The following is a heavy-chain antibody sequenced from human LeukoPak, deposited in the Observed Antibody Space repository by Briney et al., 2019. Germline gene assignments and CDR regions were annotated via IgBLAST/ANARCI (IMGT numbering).Heavy chain of an antibody. Sequence: SETLSLTCTVSGGSISSYYWSWIRQPPGKGLEWIGYIYYSGSTNYNPSLKSRVTISVDTSKNQFSPKLSSVTAADTAVYYCARSRYSSGWYGNGAFDIWGQGTMVTVSS. CDR3: ARSRYSSGWYGNGAFDI. J-gene: IGHJ3*02. D-gene: IGHD6-19*01. CDR1: GGSISSYY. CDR2: IYYSGST. V-gene: IGHV4-59*01.